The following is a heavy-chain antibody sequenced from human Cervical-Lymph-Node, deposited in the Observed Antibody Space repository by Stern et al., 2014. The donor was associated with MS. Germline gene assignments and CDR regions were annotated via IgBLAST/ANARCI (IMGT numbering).Heavy chain of an antibody. CDR3: ARQTFYTTSSVSRYFDV. CDR2: VYHTAST. CDR1: NDSISSSDYY. J-gene: IGHJ2*01. D-gene: IGHD6-6*01. Sequence: VQLEESGPGLVKPSETLSLTCTVSNDSISSSDYYWAWIRQSPEKGLEWIGSVYHTASTYGNPSLTSRVTISIDTAKTQFSLSLNSVTAADTAIYYCARQTFYTTSSVSRYFDVWGRGSLVTVSS. V-gene: IGHV4-39*01.